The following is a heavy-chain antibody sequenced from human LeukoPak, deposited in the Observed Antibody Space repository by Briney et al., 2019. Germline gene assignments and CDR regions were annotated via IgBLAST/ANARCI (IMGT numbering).Heavy chain of an antibody. V-gene: IGHV1-2*02. CDR1: GYTFTGYY. CDR2: INPNSGGT. J-gene: IGHJ4*02. D-gene: IGHD3-22*01. CDR3: ARRVGYYDSSGYRYFDY. Sequence: GASVKVSCKASGYTFTGYYMHWVRQAPGQGLEWMGWINPNSGGTNYAQKFQGRVTMTRDTSISTAYMELSRLRSDDTAVYYCARRVGYYDSSGYRYFDYWGQGTLVTVSS.